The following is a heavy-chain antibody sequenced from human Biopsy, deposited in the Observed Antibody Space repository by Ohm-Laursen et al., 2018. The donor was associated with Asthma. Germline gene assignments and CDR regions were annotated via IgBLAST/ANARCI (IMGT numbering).Heavy chain of an antibody. V-gene: IGHV4-39*02. CDR2: VFWSGST. D-gene: IGHD4-17*01. J-gene: IGHJ6*02. CDR1: GGSMSSSSYS. CDR3: ARVVSYGDIYFGIDV. Sequence: SETLSLTCAVSGGSMSSSSYSWGWIRQPPGKGLEWIGFVFWSGSTHYSRSLERRVSISIDTATNEFSMKLWSVTPADTAVYFCARVVSYGDIYFGIDVWGPGNTVVVS.